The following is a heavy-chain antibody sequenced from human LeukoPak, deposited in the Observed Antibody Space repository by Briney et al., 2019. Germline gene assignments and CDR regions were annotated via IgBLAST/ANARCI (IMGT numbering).Heavy chain of an antibody. Sequence: ASVKVSCKASGGTFSSYAISWVRQAPGQGLEWMGGIIPIFGTANYAQKFQGRVTITADESTSTAYMELSSLRSEDTAVYYCARGITMIVVVPHAFDIWGQGTMVTVSS. CDR2: IIPIFGTA. CDR1: GGTFSSYA. D-gene: IGHD3-22*01. J-gene: IGHJ3*02. V-gene: IGHV1-69*13. CDR3: ARGITMIVVVPHAFDI.